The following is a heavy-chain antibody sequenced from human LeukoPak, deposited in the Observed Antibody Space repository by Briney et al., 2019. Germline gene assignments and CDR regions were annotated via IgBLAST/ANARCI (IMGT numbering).Heavy chain of an antibody. CDR2: ISSTGSYI. D-gene: IGHD6-25*01. J-gene: IGHJ4*02. CDR3: AREPETGSVY. V-gene: IGHV3-21*01. Sequence: GGSLRLSCAASGLTFSIYSMNWVRQAPGKGLEWVSSISSTGSYIYYADSVKGRFTISRDNAKNSLYLQMNSLRGEDTAVYYCAREPETGSVYWGQGTLVTVSS. CDR1: GLTFSIYS.